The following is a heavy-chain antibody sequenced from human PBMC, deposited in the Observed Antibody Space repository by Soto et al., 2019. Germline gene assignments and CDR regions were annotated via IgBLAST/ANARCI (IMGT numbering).Heavy chain of an antibody. D-gene: IGHD5-12*01. J-gene: IGHJ6*02. CDR3: ARDGGYDPSYYYYGMDV. CDR1: GGTFSTYA. Sequence: QVQLVQSGAEVKKPGSSVKVSCKASGGTFSTYAISWVRQAPGQGLEWMGGIIPIFNTANYPQKLQGRVTITADASTSTAYMEVSSLRSDDTAVYYCARDGGYDPSYYYYGMDVWGQGTTVIVSS. V-gene: IGHV1-69*01. CDR2: IIPIFNTA.